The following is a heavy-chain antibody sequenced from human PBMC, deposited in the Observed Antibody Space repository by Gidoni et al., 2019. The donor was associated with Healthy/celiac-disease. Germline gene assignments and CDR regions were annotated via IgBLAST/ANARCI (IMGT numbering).Heavy chain of an antibody. CDR3: AKDLTTGGIFAFDI. D-gene: IGHD2-8*02. J-gene: IGHJ3*02. V-gene: IGHV3-9*01. CDR1: GFTFDDYA. CDR2: ISWNSGSI. Sequence: EVQLVESVGGLVQPGRSLRLSCAASGFTFDDYAMHWVRQAPGKGLEWVSGISWNSGSIGDADSVKGRFTISRDNAKNSLYLQMNSLRAEDTALYYCAKDLTTGGIFAFDIWGQGTMVTVSS.